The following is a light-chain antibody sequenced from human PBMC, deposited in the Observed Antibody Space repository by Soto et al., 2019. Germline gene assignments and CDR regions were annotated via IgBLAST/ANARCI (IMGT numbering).Light chain of an antibody. J-gene: IGKJ3*01. CDR3: QQNNFY. CDR2: NAS. Sequence: DIQITQSPSTLSGSVGDRVTITCRASQTISSWLAWYQQKPGKAPKLLVYNASSLVSGVPSRFAASGSETEFTLTIDSLQPDDFATYYCQQNNFYFGRGTKVDIK. CDR1: QTISSW. V-gene: IGKV1-5*01.